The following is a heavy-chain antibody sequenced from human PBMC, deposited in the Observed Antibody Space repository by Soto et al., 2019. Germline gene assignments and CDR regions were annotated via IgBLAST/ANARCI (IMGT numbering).Heavy chain of an antibody. CDR1: GGTFSSYA. V-gene: IGHV1-69*01. D-gene: IGHD6-19*01. Sequence: QVQLVQSGAEVKKPGSSVKVSCKASGGTFSSYAISWVRQAPGQGLEWMGGFIPVFGSTIYAQKFQGRLTIAADASTSTAYMDLSSLRSEDSAVYYCARDSHPPARSGDVLRWDVWGQGTTVTVSS. CDR3: ARDSHPPARSGDVLRWDV. J-gene: IGHJ6*02. CDR2: FIPVFGST.